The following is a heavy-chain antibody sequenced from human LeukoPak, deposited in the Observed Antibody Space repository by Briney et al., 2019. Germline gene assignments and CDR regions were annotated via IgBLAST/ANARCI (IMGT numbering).Heavy chain of an antibody. J-gene: IGHJ4*02. V-gene: IGHV4-38-2*02. Sequence: SETLSLTCTVSGYSISSGYYWGWIRQPPGKGLEWIGSIYHSGSTYYNPSLKSRVTISVDTSKNQFSLKLSSVTAADTAVYYCARGDGGLQLGYYFDYWGQGTLVTVSS. CDR1: GYSISSGYY. CDR2: IYHSGST. D-gene: IGHD5-24*01. CDR3: ARGDGGLQLGYYFDY.